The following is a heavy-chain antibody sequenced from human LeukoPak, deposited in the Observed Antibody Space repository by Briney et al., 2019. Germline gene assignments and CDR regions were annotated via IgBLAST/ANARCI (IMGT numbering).Heavy chain of an antibody. CDR3: ASQQPTDYGGNLD. Sequence: GGALRLSCAASGFTVSSDYMRWGREAPGRGVGWVSVIYSGGSKYYADYVKGRFTISRDNSKNTLYLQMNSLRAEDTAVYYCASQQPTDYGGNLDWGQGTLVTVSS. V-gene: IGHV3-66*04. CDR1: GFTVSSDY. J-gene: IGHJ4*02. CDR2: IYSGGSK. D-gene: IGHD4-23*01.